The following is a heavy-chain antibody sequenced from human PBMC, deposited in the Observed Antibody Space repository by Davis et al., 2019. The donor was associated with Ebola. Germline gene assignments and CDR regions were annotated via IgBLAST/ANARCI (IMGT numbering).Heavy chain of an antibody. V-gene: IGHV3-21*01. CDR1: GFTFSSYS. D-gene: IGHD1-26*01. CDR2: ISSSSSYI. Sequence: GGSLRLSYAASGFTFSSYSMNWVRQAPGKGMEWVSSISSSSSYIYYADSVKVRFTISRDNAKNSLYLQMNSLRAEDTAVYYCARGTGVGYWGQGTLVTVSS. J-gene: IGHJ4*02. CDR3: ARGTGVGY.